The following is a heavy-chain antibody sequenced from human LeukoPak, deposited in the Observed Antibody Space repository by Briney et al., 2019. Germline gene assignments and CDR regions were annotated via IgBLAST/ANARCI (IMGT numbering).Heavy chain of an antibody. D-gene: IGHD1-26*01. V-gene: IGHV4-59*01. CDR2: IYYSGST. J-gene: IGHJ4*02. CDR1: GGSISSYS. CDR3: ARVGSLDSGSYFDY. Sequence: SETLSLTCTVSGGSISSYSWSWIRQPPGKGLEWIGSIYYSGSTNYNPSLKSRVTISLDTSRNQFSLKLRSVTAEDTAVYYCARVGSLDSGSYFDYWGQETLVTVSS.